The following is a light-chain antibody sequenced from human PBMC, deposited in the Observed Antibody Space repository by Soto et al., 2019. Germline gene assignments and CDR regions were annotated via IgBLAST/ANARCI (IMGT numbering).Light chain of an antibody. V-gene: IGKV1-5*03. Sequence: DIQMTQSPSTLSGSVVDRVTITCLASQTISSWLAWYQQKPGKAPKLLIYKASTLKSGVPSRFSGSGSGTEFTLTISSLQPDDFATYYCQQSYSTRITFGQGTRLEI. CDR2: KAS. CDR1: QTISSW. J-gene: IGKJ5*01. CDR3: QQSYSTRIT.